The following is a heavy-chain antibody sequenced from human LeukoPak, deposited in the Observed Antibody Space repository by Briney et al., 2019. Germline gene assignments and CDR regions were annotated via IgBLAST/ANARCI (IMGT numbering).Heavy chain of an antibody. CDR1: GYTLTELS. V-gene: IGHV1-24*01. D-gene: IGHD1-1*01. CDR3: ATDLASGTTWDY. Sequence: VASVKVSCKVSGYTLTELSMHWVRQAPGKGLEWMGGFGPEDGETIYAQKFQGRVTMTEDTSTDTAYMELSSLRSEDTAVYYCATDLASGTTWDYWGQGTLVTVSS. CDR2: FGPEDGET. J-gene: IGHJ4*02.